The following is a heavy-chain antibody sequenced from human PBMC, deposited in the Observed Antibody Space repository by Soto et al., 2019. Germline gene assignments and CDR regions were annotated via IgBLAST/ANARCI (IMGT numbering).Heavy chain of an antibody. Sequence: GGSLRLSCAASGFTFSSYGMHWVRQAPGKGLEWVAVISYDGSNKYYADSVKGRFTISRDNSKNTLYLQMNSLRAEDTAVYYCAKGKGRYYYDSSGYYLFDYWGQGTLVTVSS. V-gene: IGHV3-30*18. J-gene: IGHJ4*02. CDR2: ISYDGSNK. CDR3: AKGKGRYYYDSSGYYLFDY. D-gene: IGHD3-22*01. CDR1: GFTFSSYG.